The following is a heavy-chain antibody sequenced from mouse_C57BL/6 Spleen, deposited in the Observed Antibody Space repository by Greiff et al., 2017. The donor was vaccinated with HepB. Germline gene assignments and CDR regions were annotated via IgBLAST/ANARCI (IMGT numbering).Heavy chain of an antibody. CDR1: GYAFSSSW. D-gene: IGHD1-1*01. V-gene: IGHV1-82*01. CDR3: ASPRYDAMDY. CDR2: IYPGDGDT. Sequence: QVQLQQSGPELVKPGASVKISCKASGYAFSSSWMNWVKQRPGKGLEWIGRIYPGDGDTNYNGKFKGKATLTADKSSSTAYMQLSSLTSEDSAVYFCASPRYDAMDYWGQGTSVTVSS. J-gene: IGHJ4*01.